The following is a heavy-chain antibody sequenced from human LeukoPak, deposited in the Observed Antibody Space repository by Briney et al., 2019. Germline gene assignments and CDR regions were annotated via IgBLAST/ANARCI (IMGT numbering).Heavy chain of an antibody. CDR1: GYTFTSYD. V-gene: IGHV1-8*01. D-gene: IGHD3-10*01. CDR2: MNPNSGNT. J-gene: IGHJ6*02. CDR3: ARVRATMVRGVIRAYYYYGMDV. Sequence: ASVKVSCKASGYTFTSYDINWVRQATGQGLEWMGWMNPNSGNTGYAQKFQGRVTMTRNTSISTAYMELSSLRSEDTAVYYCARVRATMVRGVIRAYYYYGMDVWGQGTTVTVSS.